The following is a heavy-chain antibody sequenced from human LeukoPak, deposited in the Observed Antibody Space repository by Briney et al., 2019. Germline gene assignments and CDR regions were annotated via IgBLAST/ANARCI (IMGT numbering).Heavy chain of an antibody. J-gene: IGHJ4*02. CDR2: ISYDGSNK. CDR3: AKDISRAASAFDY. CDR1: GFTFSSYG. Sequence: GGSLRLSCAASGFTFSSYGMHWVRQAPGKGLEWVAVISYDGSNKYYADSVKGRFTISRDNSKNTLYLQMNSLRAEDTAVYYCAKDISRAASAFDYWGQGTLVTVSS. V-gene: IGHV3-30*18.